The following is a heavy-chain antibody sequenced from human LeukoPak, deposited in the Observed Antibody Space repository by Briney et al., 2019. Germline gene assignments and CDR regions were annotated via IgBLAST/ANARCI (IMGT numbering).Heavy chain of an antibody. CDR1: GYTFTGYY. D-gene: IGHD2-21*01. J-gene: IGHJ4*02. Sequence: GASVKVSCKAYGYTFTGYYMHWVRQAPGQGLEWMGWINPNSGGTKFAQNFQGRVTMTRDTSISTAYMELSSLTSDDTAVYYCARGNPERIAGDLRRAVDYWGQGTLVTVSS. CDR2: INPNSGGT. CDR3: ARGNPERIAGDLRRAVDY. V-gene: IGHV1-2*02.